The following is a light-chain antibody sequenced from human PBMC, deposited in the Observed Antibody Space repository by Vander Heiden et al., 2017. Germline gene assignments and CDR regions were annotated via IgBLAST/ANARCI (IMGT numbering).Light chain of an antibody. CDR3: QQSDAIPLT. CDR2: GAS. Sequence: DIQMTQSPSSLSASVGDRVTITCRANQTISNYLNWYQQKPGKAPKILIYGASSLQGGVPSRFSGSGFGTDFTLTISSLQAEDFGTYFCQQSDAIPLTFGGGTKVEIK. J-gene: IGKJ4*01. V-gene: IGKV1-39*01. CDR1: QTISNY.